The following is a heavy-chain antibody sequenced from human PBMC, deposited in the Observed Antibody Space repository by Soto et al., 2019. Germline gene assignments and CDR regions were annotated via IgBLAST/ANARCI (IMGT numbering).Heavy chain of an antibody. V-gene: IGHV4-59*08. J-gene: IGHJ4*02. CDR1: GGSISSYY. CDR3: ARRSFAPYFDY. Sequence: PSETLSLTCTVSGGSISSYYWSWIRQPPGKGLEWIGYIYYSGSTNYNPSLKSRVTISVDTSKNQFSLKLSSVTAADTAVYYCARRSFAPYFDYWGQGTLVTVSS. CDR2: IYYSGST.